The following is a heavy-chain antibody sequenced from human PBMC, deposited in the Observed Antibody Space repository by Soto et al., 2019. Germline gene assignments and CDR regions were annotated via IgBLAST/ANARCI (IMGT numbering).Heavy chain of an antibody. Sequence: QVQLQESGPGLVKPSQTLSLTCTVSGGSISSGGYYWSWIRQHPGKGLEWIGYIYYSGSTYYNPSLKSRATISVDTSKNQFSLKLSSVTAADTAVYYCARGIAAAGVFDYWGQGTLVTVSS. CDR3: ARGIAAAGVFDY. CDR1: GGSISSGGYY. J-gene: IGHJ4*02. CDR2: IYYSGST. D-gene: IGHD6-13*01. V-gene: IGHV4-31*03.